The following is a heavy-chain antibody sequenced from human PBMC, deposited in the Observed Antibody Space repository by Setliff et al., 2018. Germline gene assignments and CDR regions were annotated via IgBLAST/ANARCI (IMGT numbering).Heavy chain of an antibody. Sequence: LSLTCTVSGGSISSYYWSWIRQPAGKGLEWIGHIYIGGSANYNPSLKSRVTMSIDTSKNQFSLKLNSVTAADMAVYYCAREQWLDPPGYYYMDVWAKGTTVTVYS. J-gene: IGHJ6*03. CDR2: IYIGGSA. CDR1: GGSISSYY. D-gene: IGHD6-19*01. V-gene: IGHV4-4*07. CDR3: AREQWLDPPGYYYMDV.